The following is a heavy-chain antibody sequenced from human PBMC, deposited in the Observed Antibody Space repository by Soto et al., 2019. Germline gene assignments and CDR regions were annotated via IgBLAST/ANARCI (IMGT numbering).Heavy chain of an antibody. CDR3: ARANAYRRGADY. Sequence: QVRLQESGPGLVKPSGTLSLTCAVSGSSISSSNWWSWVRQSPGKGLEWIGEMYHSGNTNYNPSLTSRVTISVAKSRNQFSLNLTSVTAADTAVYYCARANAYRRGADYWGQGTLVTVSS. V-gene: IGHV4-4*02. CDR1: GSSISSSNW. D-gene: IGHD3-16*01. CDR2: MYHSGNT. J-gene: IGHJ4*02.